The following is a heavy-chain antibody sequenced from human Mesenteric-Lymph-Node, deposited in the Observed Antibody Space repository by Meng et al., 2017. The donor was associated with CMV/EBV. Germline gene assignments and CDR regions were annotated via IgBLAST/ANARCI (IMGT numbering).Heavy chain of an antibody. Sequence: FPFSDYYMSWIRQAPGQGLEWVSYIGTSGSTIYYADSVKGRFTVSSDNDQNSLYLQMNSLRGEDTAVYYCARADYDFWSDYSVYSDYWGQGTLVTVSS. J-gene: IGHJ4*02. V-gene: IGHV3-11*04. D-gene: IGHD3-3*01. CDR3: ARADYDFWSDYSVYSDY. CDR2: IGTSGSTI. CDR1: FPFSDYY.